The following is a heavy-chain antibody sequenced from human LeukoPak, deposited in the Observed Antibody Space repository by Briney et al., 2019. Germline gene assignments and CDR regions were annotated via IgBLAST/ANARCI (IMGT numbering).Heavy chain of an antibody. D-gene: IGHD2-2*02. J-gene: IGHJ4*02. Sequence: ASVKVSCKASGYTFTGYYIHWVRQAPGQGLEWMGRINPKSGGANYGQTFQGRVTMTRDTSTSTAYMELSRVTSDDTAVYYRARYTYHFDCWGQGTLVTVSS. CDR2: INPKSGGA. CDR1: GYTFTGYY. V-gene: IGHV1-2*06. CDR3: ARYTYHFDC.